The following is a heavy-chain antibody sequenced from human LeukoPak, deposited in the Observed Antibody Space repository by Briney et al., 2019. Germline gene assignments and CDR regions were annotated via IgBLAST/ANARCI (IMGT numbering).Heavy chain of an antibody. D-gene: IGHD2-2*01. J-gene: IGHJ5*02. V-gene: IGHV3-23*01. CDR2: ISATDGST. Sequence: GGSLRLSCAASGFTFASYAMTWVRQAPGKGLEWVSSISATDGSTYYADSVRGRFTISRDNSKNTLFLQMNSLRAEGTALYYCVACSSASCYGDRFDPWGQGTLVTVSS. CDR1: GFTFASYA. CDR3: VACSSASCYGDRFDP.